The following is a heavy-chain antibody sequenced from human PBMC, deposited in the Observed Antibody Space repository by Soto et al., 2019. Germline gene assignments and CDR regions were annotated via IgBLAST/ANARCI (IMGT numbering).Heavy chain of an antibody. CDR2: INPSGGST. D-gene: IGHD6-6*01. Sequence: QVQLVQSGAEVKKPGASVKGSCKASGYTFTSYYMHWVRQAPGQGLEWMGIINPSGGSTSYAQKFQGRVTMTRDTSTSTVYMELSSLRSEDTAVYHCARARVPYSRSPVPPDYWGQGTLVTVSS. J-gene: IGHJ4*02. CDR1: GYTFTSYY. V-gene: IGHV1-46*01. CDR3: ARARVPYSRSPVPPDY.